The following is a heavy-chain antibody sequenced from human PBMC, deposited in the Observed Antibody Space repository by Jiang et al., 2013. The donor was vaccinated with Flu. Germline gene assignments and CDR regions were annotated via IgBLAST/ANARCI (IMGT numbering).Heavy chain of an antibody. J-gene: IGHJ4*02. Sequence: LLKPSETLSLTCAVYGGSFSGYYWSWIRQPPGKGLEWIGEINHSGSTNYNPSLKSRVTISVDTSKNQFSLKLSSVTAADTAVYYCASLGIVGATTPLNSSYWGQGTLVTVSS. D-gene: IGHD1-26*01. V-gene: IGHV4-34*01. CDR1: GGSFSGYY. CDR2: INHSGST. CDR3: ASLGIVGATTPLNSSY.